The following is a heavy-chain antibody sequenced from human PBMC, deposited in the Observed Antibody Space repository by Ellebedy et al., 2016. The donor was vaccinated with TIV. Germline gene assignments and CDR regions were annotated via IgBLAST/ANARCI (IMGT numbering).Heavy chain of an antibody. CDR1: GFTFSGYA. CDR2: ISATAAST. D-gene: IGHD3-10*01. V-gene: IGHV3-23*01. J-gene: IGHJ4*02. Sequence: GESLKISXAASGFTFSGYAMTWVRQAPGKGLEWVSTISATAASTYYADAVRGRFTISRDNSKNTLYLQMNSLRAEDTAVYCCAKTDGSGSYVAYDYWGQGILVTVSS. CDR3: AKTDGSGSYVAYDY.